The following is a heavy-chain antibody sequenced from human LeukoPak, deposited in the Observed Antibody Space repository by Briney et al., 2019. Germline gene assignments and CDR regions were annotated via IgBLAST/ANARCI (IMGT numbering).Heavy chain of an antibody. Sequence: GESLKISCQTSGFYFLTYWSGWVRQMPGKGLEWMGIIYPHDSDTRYSPSFQGQVTFSVDKSMNTAYLQWGSLKASDTAMYYCARRRIVGSGWYDGAFDIWGQGTMVTVSS. D-gene: IGHD6-19*01. CDR1: GFYFLTYW. V-gene: IGHV5-51*01. J-gene: IGHJ3*02. CDR3: ARRRIVGSGWYDGAFDI. CDR2: IYPHDSDT.